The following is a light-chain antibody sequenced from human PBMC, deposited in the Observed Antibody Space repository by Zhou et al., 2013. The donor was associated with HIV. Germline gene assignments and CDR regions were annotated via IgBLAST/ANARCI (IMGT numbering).Light chain of an antibody. J-gene: IGKJ5*01. CDR2: KAS. CDR3: QQYNSFVT. CDR1: QSISSW. Sequence: DIQMTQSPSTLSASVGDRVTITCRASQSISSWLAWYQQKPGKAPKLLIYKASSLESGVPSRFSGSGSGTEFTLTISSLQPDDFATYYCQQYNSFVTFGQGTRL. V-gene: IGKV1-5*03.